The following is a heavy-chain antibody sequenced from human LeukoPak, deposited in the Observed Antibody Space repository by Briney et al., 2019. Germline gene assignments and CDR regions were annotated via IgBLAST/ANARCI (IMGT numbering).Heavy chain of an antibody. D-gene: IGHD3-10*01. CDR1: GFTFSYYS. CDR3: ARGFAGMDV. Sequence: GGSLRLSCAASGFTFSYYSMNWVRQAPGKGLEWVSAIGTAGDTYYPGSVKGRFTISRENAKNSLYLQMNSLRAGDTAVYYCARGFAGMDVWGQGTTVTVSS. V-gene: IGHV3-13*01. CDR2: IGTAGDT. J-gene: IGHJ6*02.